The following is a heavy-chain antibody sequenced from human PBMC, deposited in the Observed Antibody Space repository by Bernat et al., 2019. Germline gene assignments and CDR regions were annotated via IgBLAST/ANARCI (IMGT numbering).Heavy chain of an antibody. J-gene: IGHJ5*02. CDR3: ARHDCSGGSCYRGRWFDP. D-gene: IGHD2-15*01. CDR1: GYTFTSYG. V-gene: IGHV1-18*01. CDR2: ISAYNGNT. Sequence: QVQLVQSGAEVKKPGASVKVSCKASGYTFTSYGISWVRQAPGQGLEWMGWISAYNGNTNYAQKLQGRVTMTTDTSTSTAYMELRSLRSDDTAVYYCARHDCSGGSCYRGRWFDPWGQGTLVTVSS.